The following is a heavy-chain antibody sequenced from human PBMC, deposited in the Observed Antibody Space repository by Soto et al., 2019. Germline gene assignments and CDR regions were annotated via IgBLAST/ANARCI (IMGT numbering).Heavy chain of an antibody. D-gene: IGHD1-26*01. J-gene: IGHJ5*02. Sequence: SETLSLTCTVSGGSISSSSYYWGWIRQPPGKGLEWIGSIYYSGSTYYNPSLKSRVTISVDTSKNQFSLKLSSVTAADTAVYYCARQGARGARSNWFDPWGQGTLVTVSS. CDR3: ARQGARGARSNWFDP. CDR1: GGSISSSSYY. CDR2: IYYSGST. V-gene: IGHV4-39*01.